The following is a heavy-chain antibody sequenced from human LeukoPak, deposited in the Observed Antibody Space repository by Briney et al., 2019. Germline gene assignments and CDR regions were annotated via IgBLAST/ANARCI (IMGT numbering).Heavy chain of an antibody. Sequence: GASVKVSCKASGGTFSSYAISWVRQAPGQGLEWMGGIIPIFGTANYAQKFQGRVTITTDESTSTAYMELSSLRSEDTAVYYCASFCKVGVTKRYYYYMDVWGKGTTVTVSS. CDR1: GGTFSSYA. CDR2: IIPIFGTA. D-gene: IGHD4-11*01. CDR3: ASFCKVGVTKRYYYYMDV. J-gene: IGHJ6*03. V-gene: IGHV1-69*05.